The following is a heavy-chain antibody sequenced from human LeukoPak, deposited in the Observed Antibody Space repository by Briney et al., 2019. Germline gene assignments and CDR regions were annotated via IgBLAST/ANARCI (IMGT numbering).Heavy chain of an antibody. CDR3: AREYSSGWYSNWYFDL. CDR2: IYYSGST. CDR1: GGSISSYY. V-gene: IGHV4-59*01. D-gene: IGHD6-19*01. J-gene: IGHJ2*01. Sequence: PSETLSLTCTVSGGSISSYYWSWIRQPPGKGLEWIGYIYYSGSTNYNPSLKSRVTISVDTSKNQFSLKLSSVTAADTAVYYCAREYSSGWYSNWYFDLWGRGTLVTVSS.